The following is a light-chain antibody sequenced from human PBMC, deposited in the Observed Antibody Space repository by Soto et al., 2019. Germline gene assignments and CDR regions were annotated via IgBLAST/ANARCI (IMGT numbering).Light chain of an antibody. J-gene: IGKJ4*01. CDR3: QQYGDSLLT. Sequence: ENVLTQYPGTLSLSPGDRATLSCRASQSVSNSYVAWYQQKPGQTPRLLIYHASNRATAVPDRFSGSGSGTDFTLNISRLEPEDFAVYYCQQYGDSLLTFGGGTKVEIK. CDR1: QSVSNSY. V-gene: IGKV3-20*01. CDR2: HAS.